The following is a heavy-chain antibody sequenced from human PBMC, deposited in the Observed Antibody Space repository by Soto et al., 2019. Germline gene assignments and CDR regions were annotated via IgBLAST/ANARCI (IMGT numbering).Heavy chain of an antibody. CDR1: GFTFSSYG. D-gene: IGHD5-18*01. Sequence: PGGSLRLSCATSGFTFSSYGMHWVRQAPGKGLKWVAVMSYDGSNTYYGESVKGRFTISRDNSKNTLYLQMNSLRAEDTAVYYCAKDDGLWYLDYWGQGILVTVSS. V-gene: IGHV3-30*18. CDR2: MSYDGSNT. CDR3: AKDDGLWYLDY. J-gene: IGHJ4*02.